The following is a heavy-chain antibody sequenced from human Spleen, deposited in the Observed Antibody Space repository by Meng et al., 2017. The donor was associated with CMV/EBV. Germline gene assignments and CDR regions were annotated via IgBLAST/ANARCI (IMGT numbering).Heavy chain of an antibody. CDR2: ISYDGSNK. J-gene: IGHJ4*02. CDR1: GFTFSSYA. Sequence: QGQVVESGGGVVQPGRSLRLSCAASGFTFSSYAMHWVRQAPGKGLEWVAVISYDGSNKYYADSVKGRFTISRDNSKNTLYLQMNSLRAEDTAVYYCARDSPAEGGELAPSFDYWGQGTLVTVSS. V-gene: IGHV3-30-3*01. D-gene: IGHD1-26*01. CDR3: ARDSPAEGGELAPSFDY.